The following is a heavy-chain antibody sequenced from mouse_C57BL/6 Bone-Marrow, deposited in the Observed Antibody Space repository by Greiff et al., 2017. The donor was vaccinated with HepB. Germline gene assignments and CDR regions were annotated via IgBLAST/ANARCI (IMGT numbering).Heavy chain of an antibody. CDR3: ARRGGYYYGSSLFAY. CDR2: IYPGSGST. CDR1: GYTFTSYW. Sequence: VQLQQPGAELVKPGASVKMSCKASGYTFTSYWITWVKQRPGQGLEWIGDIYPGSGSTNYNEKFKSKATLTVDTSSSTAYMQLSSLTSEDSAVYYCARRGGYYYGSSLFAYWGQGTLVTVSA. V-gene: IGHV1-55*01. J-gene: IGHJ3*01. D-gene: IGHD1-1*01.